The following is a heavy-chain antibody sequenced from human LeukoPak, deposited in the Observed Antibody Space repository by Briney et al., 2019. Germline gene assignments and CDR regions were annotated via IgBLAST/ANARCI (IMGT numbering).Heavy chain of an antibody. CDR3: ARDGEFRYCSSTSCHAPYYYGSGSSAFDI. V-gene: IGHV1-46*01. D-gene: IGHD2-2*01. CDR2: INPSGGST. J-gene: IGHJ3*02. CDR1: GYTFTSYY. Sequence: ASVKVSCKASGYTFTSYYMHWVRQAPGQGLEWTGIINPSGGSTSYAQKFKGRVTMTRDTSTSTVYMELSSLRSEDTAVYYCARDGEFRYCSSTSCHAPYYYGSGSSAFDIWGQGTMVTVSS.